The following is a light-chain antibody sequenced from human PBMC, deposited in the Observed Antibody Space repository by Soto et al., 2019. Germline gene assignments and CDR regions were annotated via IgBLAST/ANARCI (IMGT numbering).Light chain of an antibody. J-gene: IGLJ1*01. CDR3: CSYAGSYTFVVYV. CDR1: SSDVGGYNY. Sequence: LTQPRSVSGSPGQSGTISCTGTSSDVGGYNYVSWYQQHPGKAPKLMIYDVSKRPSGVPDRFSGSKSGNTASLTISGLQAEDEADYYCCSYAGSYTFVVYVFGTGTKVTVL. V-gene: IGLV2-11*01. CDR2: DVS.